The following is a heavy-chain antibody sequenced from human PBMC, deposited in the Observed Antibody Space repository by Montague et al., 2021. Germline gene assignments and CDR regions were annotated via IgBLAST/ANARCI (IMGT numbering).Heavy chain of an antibody. CDR3: ARDSSGSLDY. V-gene: IGHV3-7*01. CDR1: GFTFSTYW. CDR2: INQDGSTR. Sequence: SLRLSCAASGFTFSTYWMAWVRQAPGKGLEWVANINQDGSTRNYVDSVKGRFTISRDNAKNSLSLQMISLRVEDTAIYYCARDSSGSLDYWGQGTLVTVSS. J-gene: IGHJ4*02. D-gene: IGHD5-12*01.